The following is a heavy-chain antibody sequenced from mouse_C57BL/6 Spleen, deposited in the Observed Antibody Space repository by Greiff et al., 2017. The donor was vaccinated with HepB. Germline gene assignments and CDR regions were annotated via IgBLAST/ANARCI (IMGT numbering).Heavy chain of an antibody. CDR1: GSSITSGYY. CDR3: ARGDGSSYDYAMDY. J-gene: IGHJ4*01. D-gene: IGHD1-1*01. V-gene: IGHV3-6*01. CDR2: ISYDGSN. Sequence: DVQLQESGPGLVKPSQSLSLTCSVTGSSITSGYYWNWIRQFPGNKLEWMGYISYDGSNNYNPSLKNRISIPRDTSKNQFFLRLNSVTTEDTATYYCARGDGSSYDYAMDYWGQGTSVTVSS.